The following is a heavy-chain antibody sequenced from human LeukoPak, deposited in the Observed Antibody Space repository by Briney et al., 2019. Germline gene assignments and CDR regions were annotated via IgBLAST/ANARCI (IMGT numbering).Heavy chain of an antibody. J-gene: IGHJ4*02. CDR2: ISYDGSNK. V-gene: IGHV3-30-3*01. Sequence: GGSLRLSCAASGFTFGSYAMHWVRQAPGKGLEWVAVISYDGSNKYYADSVKGRFTISRDNSKNTLYLQMNSLRAEDTAVYYCARDQTYYYGSGSFDYWGQGTLVTVSS. CDR1: GFTFGSYA. CDR3: ARDQTYYYGSGSFDY. D-gene: IGHD3-10*01.